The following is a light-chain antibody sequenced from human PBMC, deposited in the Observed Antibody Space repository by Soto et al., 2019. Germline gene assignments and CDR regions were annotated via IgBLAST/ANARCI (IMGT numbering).Light chain of an antibody. CDR2: GAS. CDR1: ESVTSTY. V-gene: IGKV3-20*01. Sequence: EIVLTQSPGTLSVSPGDRATLSCRCSESVTSTYLAWFQQKPGQAPRLLIYGASTRATGIPGRFTGSGSGTDFSLTINRLEPEDFAVYYCQYYGRSPRQFGQGTKVDIK. J-gene: IGKJ1*01. CDR3: QYYGRSPRQ.